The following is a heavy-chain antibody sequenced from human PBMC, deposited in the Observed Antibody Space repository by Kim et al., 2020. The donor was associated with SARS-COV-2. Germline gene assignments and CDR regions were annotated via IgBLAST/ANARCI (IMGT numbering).Heavy chain of an antibody. CDR2: ISWNSGSI. CDR1: GFTFDDYA. J-gene: IGHJ3*02. Sequence: GGSLRLSCAASGFTFDDYAMHWVRQGPGKGLEWVSGISWNSGSIDYADSVKGRFTISRDNAKNSLYLQMNSLTAEDTAFYYCVKDICYYGSRRSCRFDIWGQGTMVTVSS. V-gene: IGHV3-9*01. D-gene: IGHD3-10*01. CDR3: VKDICYYGSRRSCRFDI.